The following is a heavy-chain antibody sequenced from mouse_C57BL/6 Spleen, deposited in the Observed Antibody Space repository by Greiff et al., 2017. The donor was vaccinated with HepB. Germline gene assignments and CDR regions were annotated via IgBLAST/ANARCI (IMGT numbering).Heavy chain of an antibody. CDR3: AKDYGSSRYYFDY. D-gene: IGHD1-1*01. Sequence: QVQLQQSGPGLVQPSQSLSITCTVSGFSLTSYGVHWVRQSPGKGLEWLGVIWRGGSTDYNAAFMSRLSITKDNSKSQVFFKMNRLQADDTAIYYCAKDYGSSRYYFDYWGQGTTLTVSS. CDR1: GFSLTSYG. CDR2: IWRGGST. V-gene: IGHV2-5*01. J-gene: IGHJ2*01.